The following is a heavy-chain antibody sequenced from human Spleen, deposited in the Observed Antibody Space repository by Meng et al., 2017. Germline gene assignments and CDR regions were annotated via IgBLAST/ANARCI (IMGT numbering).Heavy chain of an antibody. Sequence: QVLLAQLGSGMLKPSETLSLTCVVSGGSFSDYYWSWIRQHPGKGLEWIGEINHSGSTNYNPSLESRATISIDTSQNNLSLKLSSVTAADSAVYYCARGPTTMAHDFDYWGQGTLVTVSS. CDR2: INHSGST. CDR3: ARGPTTMAHDFDY. J-gene: IGHJ4*02. D-gene: IGHD4-11*01. CDR1: GGSFSDYY. V-gene: IGHV4-34*01.